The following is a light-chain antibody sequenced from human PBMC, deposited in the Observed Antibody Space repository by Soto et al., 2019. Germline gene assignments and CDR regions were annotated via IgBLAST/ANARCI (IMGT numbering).Light chain of an antibody. J-gene: IGLJ1*01. CDR3: SSYRSGNTPFV. Sequence: QSALTQPASVSGSPGQSITISCTGTSSDVGDYNYVTWYQQHPGKAPKVIIYAVTNRPSGVSNRFSGSKSGNTASLSISGLQAEYEADYYCSSYRSGNTPFVFGTGTKLTVL. CDR1: SSDVGDYNY. CDR2: AVT. V-gene: IGLV2-14*03.